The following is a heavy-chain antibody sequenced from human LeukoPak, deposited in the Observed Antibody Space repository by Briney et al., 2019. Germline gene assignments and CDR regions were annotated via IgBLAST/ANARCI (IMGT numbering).Heavy chain of an antibody. CDR3: ARARSGWDAFDI. J-gene: IGHJ3*02. Sequence: PGGSLRLSCAASGFTFSSYSMNWVRQAPGKGLEWVSVIYSGGSTYYADSVKGRFTISRDNSKNTLYLQMNSLRAEDTAVYYCARARSGWDAFDIWGQGTMVTVSS. CDR1: GFTFSSYS. V-gene: IGHV3-53*01. CDR2: IYSGGST. D-gene: IGHD6-19*01.